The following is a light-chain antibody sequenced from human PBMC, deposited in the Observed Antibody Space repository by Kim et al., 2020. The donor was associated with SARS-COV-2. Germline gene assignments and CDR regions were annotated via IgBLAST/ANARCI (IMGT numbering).Light chain of an antibody. J-gene: IGKJ1*01. V-gene: IGKV3-20*01. CDR3: QHYGSSPRT. CDR1: QIVSYNY. CDR2: GAS. Sequence: SPGKRATLSCRASQIVSYNYLAWYQQRPGQAPRLLFYGASTRATGIPDRFSGSGSGTDFTLTISRLEPEDFAVYYCQHYGSSPRTFGQGTKVDIK.